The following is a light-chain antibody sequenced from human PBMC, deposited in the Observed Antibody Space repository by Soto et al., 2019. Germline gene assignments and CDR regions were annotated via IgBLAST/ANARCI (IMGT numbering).Light chain of an antibody. CDR2: EAS. CDR1: STNVGGCND. J-gene: IGLJ3*02. CDR3: SSDAGSNNWV. Sequence: QSALTQPPSASGSPGQSVTISCTGTSTNVGGCNDVSWYQQPPGKAPKPLIYEASKRPSGVPDRFSGSKSGNTASLTGPGLEAEDEADYYCSSDAGSNNWVFGGGTKLTVL. V-gene: IGLV2-8*01.